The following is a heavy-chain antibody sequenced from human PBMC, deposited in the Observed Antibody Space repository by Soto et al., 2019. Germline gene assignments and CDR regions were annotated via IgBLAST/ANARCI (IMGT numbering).Heavy chain of an antibody. Sequence: ASVKVSCKASGGTFSSYAISWVRQAPGQGPEWMGGIIPIFGTANYAQKFQGRVTITADESTSTAYMELSSLRSEDTAVYYCAYTQLGYCSSTSCYMPSSSSPWDYYYGMDVWGQGTTVTVSS. D-gene: IGHD2-2*02. CDR2: IIPIFGTA. CDR3: AYTQLGYCSSTSCYMPSSSSPWDYYYGMDV. V-gene: IGHV1-69*13. J-gene: IGHJ6*02. CDR1: GGTFSSYA.